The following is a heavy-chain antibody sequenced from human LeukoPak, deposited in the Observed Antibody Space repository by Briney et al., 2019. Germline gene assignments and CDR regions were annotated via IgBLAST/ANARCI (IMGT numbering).Heavy chain of an antibody. CDR1: GGSISSSSYY. Sequence: NPSETLSLTCTVSGGSISSSSYYWGWIRQPPGKGLEWIGSIYYRGSTYYNPSLKSRVTISVDTSKNQFSLKLSSVTAADTAVYYCARVSDSSSWYEHDYWGQGTLVTVSS. D-gene: IGHD6-13*01. CDR2: IYYRGST. V-gene: IGHV4-39*07. CDR3: ARVSDSSSWYEHDY. J-gene: IGHJ4*02.